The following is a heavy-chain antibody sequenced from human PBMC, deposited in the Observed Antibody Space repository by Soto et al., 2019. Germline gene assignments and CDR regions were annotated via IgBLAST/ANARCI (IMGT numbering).Heavy chain of an antibody. J-gene: IGHJ2*01. V-gene: IGHV1-3*01. CDR1: GYTFTNYA. CDR2: ISAGNGNT. D-gene: IGHD1-26*01. Sequence: QVQLVQSGAEVKKPGASVKVSCKASGYTFTNYAMHWVRQAPGQRLAWMGWISAGNGNTKNSQKFQGRVTITRDTSASAAYMELSSLRSEDTAVYYCARGGRLYWSFDLWGRGTLVTVSS. CDR3: ARGGRLYWSFDL.